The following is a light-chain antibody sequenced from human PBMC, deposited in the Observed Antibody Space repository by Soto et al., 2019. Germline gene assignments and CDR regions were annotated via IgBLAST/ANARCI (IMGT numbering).Light chain of an antibody. CDR2: DAS. CDR1: QSVSSY. V-gene: IGKV3-11*01. CDR3: QQLGASPYT. J-gene: IGKJ2*01. Sequence: EIVLTQSPATLSLSPGERATLSCRASQSVSSYLAWYQQKPGQAPRLLIYDASNRATGIPARFSGSGSGTDFTLTISSLEPEDFAVYYCQQLGASPYTFGQGTKLEIK.